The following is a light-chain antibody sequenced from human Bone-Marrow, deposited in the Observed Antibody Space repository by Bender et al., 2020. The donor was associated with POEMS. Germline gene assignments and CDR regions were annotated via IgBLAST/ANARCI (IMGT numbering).Light chain of an antibody. J-gene: IGLJ3*02. CDR1: SSDVGAYNY. CDR2: EVS. V-gene: IGLV2-8*01. CDR3: SSYAGFNNFVV. Sequence: QSALTQPPSASGSPGQSVTISCTGTSSDVGAYNYVSWYQQHPGKAPKLVIYEVSKRPSGVPDRFSGSKSGKTASLTVSGLQAEDEADYYCSSYAGFNNFVVFGGGTRLTVL.